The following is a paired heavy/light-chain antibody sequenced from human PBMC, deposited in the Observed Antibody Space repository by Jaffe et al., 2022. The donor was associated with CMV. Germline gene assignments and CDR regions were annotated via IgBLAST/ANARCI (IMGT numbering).Light chain of an antibody. J-gene: IGKJ1*01. CDR2: WAS. CDR3: QQYYSTLRGGT. V-gene: IGKV4-1*01. CDR1: QSVLYSSNNKNY. Sequence: DIVMTQSPDSLAVSLGERATINCKSSQSVLYSSNNKNYLAWYQQKPGQPPKLLIYWASTRESGVPDRFSGSGSGTDFTLTISSLQAEDVAVYYCQQYYSTLRGGTFGQGTKVEIK.
Heavy chain of an antibody. J-gene: IGHJ4*02. CDR1: GFTFSSYG. CDR3: ARDHILGYCSSTSCPEPSFLFDY. D-gene: IGHD2-2*01. Sequence: QVQLVESGGGVVQPGRSLRLSCAASGFTFSSYGMHWVRQAPGKGLEWVAVIWYDGSNKYYADSVKGRFTISRDNSKNTLYLQMNSLRAEDTAVYYCARDHILGYCSSTSCPEPSFLFDYWGQGTLVTVSS. V-gene: IGHV3-33*08. CDR2: IWYDGSNK.